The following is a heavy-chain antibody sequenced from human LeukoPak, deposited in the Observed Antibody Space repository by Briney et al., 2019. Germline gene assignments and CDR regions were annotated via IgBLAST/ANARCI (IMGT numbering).Heavy chain of an antibody. V-gene: IGHV3-30*18. D-gene: IGHD3-16*01. CDR3: AKDRIRLTTFGYYYYRMDV. CDR1: GFTFSSHG. CDR2: ISYDGSNK. Sequence: GRSLRLSCAASGFTFSSHGMHWVRQAPGKGLKWVAVISYDGSNKYYADSVKGRFTISRDNSENTLYLQMNSLRTEDAAVYFCAKDRIRLTTFGYYYYRMDVWGQGTTVTVSS. J-gene: IGHJ6*02.